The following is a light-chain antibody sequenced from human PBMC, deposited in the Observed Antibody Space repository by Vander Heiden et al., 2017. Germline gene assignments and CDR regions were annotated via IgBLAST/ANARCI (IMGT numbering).Light chain of an antibody. Sequence: SNNKNYLAWYQQKPGQPPKLLIYWASTRESGVPDRFSGSGYGTDFTLTISSLQAEDVAVYYYQQYYSTPFTFGPGTKVDIK. V-gene: IGKV4-1*01. CDR2: WAS. CDR1: SNNKNY. J-gene: IGKJ3*01. CDR3: QQYYSTPFT.